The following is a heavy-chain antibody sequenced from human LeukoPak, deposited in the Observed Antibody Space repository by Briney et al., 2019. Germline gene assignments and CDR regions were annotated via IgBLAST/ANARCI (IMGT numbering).Heavy chain of an antibody. D-gene: IGHD3-16*01. V-gene: IGHV1-69*04. CDR3: ARDPDPYYDYVWGSYLGAFGI. CDR1: GYTFTGYY. CDR2: IIPILGIA. J-gene: IGHJ3*02. Sequence: SVKVSCKASGYTFTGYYMHWVRQAPGQGLEWMGRIIPILGIANYAQKFQGRVTITADKSTSTAYMELSSLRSEDTAVYYCARDPDPYYDYVWGSYLGAFGIWGQGTMVTVSS.